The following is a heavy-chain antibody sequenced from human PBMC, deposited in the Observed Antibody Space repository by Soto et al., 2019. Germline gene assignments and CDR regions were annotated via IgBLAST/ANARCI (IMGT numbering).Heavy chain of an antibody. Sequence: GGSLRLSCAASGFTFSSYAMHWVRQAPGKGLEWVAVISYDGSNKYYADSVKGRFTISRDNSKNTLYLQMNSLRAEDTAVYYCARDDIVVVVAAPARYWGQGTLVTVSS. CDR2: ISYDGSNK. J-gene: IGHJ4*02. CDR1: GFTFSSYA. CDR3: ARDDIVVVVAAPARY. D-gene: IGHD2-15*01. V-gene: IGHV3-30-3*01.